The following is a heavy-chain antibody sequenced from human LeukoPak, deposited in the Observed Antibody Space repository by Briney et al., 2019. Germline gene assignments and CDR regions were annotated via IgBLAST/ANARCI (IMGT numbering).Heavy chain of an antibody. Sequence: PSETLSLTCTISRGSISTYYWSWIRQPPGKGLEWIGYISTSESTNYNPSLKGRITISVDTSKNQFSLNLSSVTAADTAMYYCARRRTTGTTGYFDYWGQGSLVTVSS. V-gene: IGHV4-4*09. J-gene: IGHJ4*02. CDR2: ISTSEST. D-gene: IGHD1-1*01. CDR1: RGSISTYY. CDR3: ARRRTTGTTGYFDY.